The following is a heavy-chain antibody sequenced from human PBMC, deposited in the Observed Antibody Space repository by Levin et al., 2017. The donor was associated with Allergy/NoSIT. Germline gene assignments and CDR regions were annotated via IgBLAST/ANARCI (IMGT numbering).Heavy chain of an antibody. CDR3: ARDHVKDYYFYYSMDV. CDR2: ISSFNGNT. V-gene: IGHV1-18*01. J-gene: IGHJ6*02. D-gene: IGHD3-9*01. CDR1: GYTFTSHG. Sequence: GGSLRLSCKASGYTFTSHGISWVRQAPGQGLEWMGWISSFNGNTKYTQKFQGRITMTTDTSTTTSYMELRSLRADDTAVYYCARDHVKDYYFYYSMDVWGQGTTVTVSS.